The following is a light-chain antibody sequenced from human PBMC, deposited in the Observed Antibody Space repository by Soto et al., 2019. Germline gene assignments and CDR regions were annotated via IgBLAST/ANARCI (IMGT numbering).Light chain of an antibody. CDR1: QSVSSY. J-gene: IGKJ1*01. CDR3: T. Sequence: EIVLTQSPATLSLSPGERATLSCRASQSVSSYLAWYQQKPGQAPRLLIYDASNRATGIPARFSGSGSGTDFTLTISSLEPEDFAVYSKTFGQGTKVDIK. V-gene: IGKV3-11*01. CDR2: DAS.